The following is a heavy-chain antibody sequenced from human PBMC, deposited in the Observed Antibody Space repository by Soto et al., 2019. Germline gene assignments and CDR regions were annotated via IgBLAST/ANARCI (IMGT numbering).Heavy chain of an antibody. J-gene: IGHJ6*01. CDR2: ITGGGNT. CDR3: AIENYYYGMDV. V-gene: IGHV3-66*01. Sequence: EVQLVESGGGLVQPGGSLRLSCAASGFYVNVNYMSWVRQAPGKGLEWVSDITGGGNTHYADFVKGRFTISRDDSNNTVSLLMNSLSADDTAVYYCAIENYYYGMDVWGQGTTVTVSS. CDR1: GFYVNVNY.